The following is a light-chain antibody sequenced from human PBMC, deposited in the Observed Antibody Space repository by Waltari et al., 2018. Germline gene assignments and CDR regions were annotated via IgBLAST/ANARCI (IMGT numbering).Light chain of an antibody. Sequence: QSVLTQPPSVSGAPGQRATISCTGSSSNIGAGYDVHWYQHPPGTAPTLLIYDYTKRPSGGPDRFSASKSGTSASLAITGLQAEDEADYYCLSYDRSLRGSVFGGGTKLTVL. J-gene: IGLJ2*01. CDR1: SSNIGAGYD. CDR2: DYT. CDR3: LSYDRSLRGSV. V-gene: IGLV1-40*01.